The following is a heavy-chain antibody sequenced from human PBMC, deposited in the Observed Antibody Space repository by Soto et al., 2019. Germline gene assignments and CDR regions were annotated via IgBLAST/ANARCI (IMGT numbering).Heavy chain of an antibody. Sequence: QVQLVQSGAEVKKPESSVKVSCQAPGGTFSTYAIRWVRQAPGQGLEWMGGIIPMFGTANYAQRFQDRVTITADESTNTVYMELSSLRSEDTAVYFCASGIQLWLRRINNGDSGWGQGTLVTVSS. D-gene: IGHD5-18*01. V-gene: IGHV1-69*12. J-gene: IGHJ4*02. CDR1: GGTFSTYA. CDR2: IIPMFGTA. CDR3: ASGIQLWLRRINNGDSG.